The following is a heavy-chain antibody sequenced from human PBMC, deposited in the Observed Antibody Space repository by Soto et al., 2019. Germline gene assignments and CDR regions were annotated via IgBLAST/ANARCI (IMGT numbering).Heavy chain of an antibody. J-gene: IGHJ5*02. D-gene: IGHD2-2*01. Sequence: LSLTCTVSGGSINSGGYSWTWIRQPPGKGLEWIGFIYHTGTTYYNPSLKSRVTISVDRSKNQFSLKLSSVTAADTAVYYCARVPDRWGQGTXVTVSS. CDR1: GGSINSGGYS. CDR2: IYHTGTT. V-gene: IGHV4-30-2*01. CDR3: ARVPDR.